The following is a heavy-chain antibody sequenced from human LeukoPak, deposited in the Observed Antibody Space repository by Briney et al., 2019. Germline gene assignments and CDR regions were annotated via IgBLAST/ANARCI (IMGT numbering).Heavy chain of an antibody. J-gene: IGHJ4*02. CDR2: ISSSGSTT. CDR1: GFTFNNYE. Sequence: GGSLRLSCAASGFTFNNYEMNWVRQAPGKGLEWISYISSSGSTTYYADSVKGRFTISRDNVKNSLYLQMASLRAEDTAVYYCARDAYFDKLDYWGQGTLVTVS. D-gene: IGHD3-22*01. CDR3: ARDAYFDKLDY. V-gene: IGHV3-48*03.